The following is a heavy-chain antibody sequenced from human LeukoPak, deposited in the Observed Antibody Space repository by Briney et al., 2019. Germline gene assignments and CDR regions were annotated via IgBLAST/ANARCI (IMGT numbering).Heavy chain of an antibody. CDR3: ARPTGLRFFDY. Sequence: GESLKISCKGSGYSFTTYWIGWVRQMPGKVLEWMGIIYPDDSDTRYSPSFQGQVTISADKSISTAYLQWSSLKASDTAMYYCARPTGLRFFDYWGQGTLVTVSS. CDR1: GYSFTTYW. D-gene: IGHD4-11*01. V-gene: IGHV5-51*01. J-gene: IGHJ4*02. CDR2: IYPDDSDT.